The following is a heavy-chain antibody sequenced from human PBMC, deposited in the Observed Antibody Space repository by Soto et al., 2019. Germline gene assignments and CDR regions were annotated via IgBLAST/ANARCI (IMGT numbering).Heavy chain of an antibody. CDR1: GFTFTSSA. J-gene: IGHJ4*02. CDR3: AALPVNFDH. Sequence: SVKVSCKASGFTFTSSAVQWVRQARGQRLEWIGWIGVGSGNRHYAQKFQERVTITRDMSTNTAYMELSSLRSEDTAVYYCAALPVNFDHWGPGTLVTLFS. CDR2: IGVGSGNR. V-gene: IGHV1-58*01.